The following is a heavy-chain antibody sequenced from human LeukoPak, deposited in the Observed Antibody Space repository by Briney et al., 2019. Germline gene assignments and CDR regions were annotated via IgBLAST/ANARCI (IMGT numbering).Heavy chain of an antibody. V-gene: IGHV5-51*01. CDR2: IYPGDSDT. CDR3: ARLPGIAAAGTGRDGFDP. CDR1: GDNFTSYW. Sequence: GESLKISCKGSGDNFTSYWIGWVRQMPGKGLEWMGIIYPGDSDTRYSPSFQGQVTISADKSISTAYLQWSSLKASDTAMYYCARLPGIAAAGTGRDGFDPWGQGTLVTVSS. J-gene: IGHJ5*02. D-gene: IGHD6-13*01.